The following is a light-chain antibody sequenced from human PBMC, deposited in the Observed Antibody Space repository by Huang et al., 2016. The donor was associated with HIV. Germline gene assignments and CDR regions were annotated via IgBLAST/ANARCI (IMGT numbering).Light chain of an antibody. Sequence: IRMTQSPSSLSASTGDRVTITCRANQDINNFLAWYQQRPGSVPKLLIYAASTLQSGVPSRCSGNGSGTDFTLTIGCLHSEDVATYYCQQYDIHPLTFGPGTRVDIK. CDR3: QQYDIHPLT. CDR2: AAS. J-gene: IGKJ3*01. CDR1: QDINNF. V-gene: IGKV1-8*01.